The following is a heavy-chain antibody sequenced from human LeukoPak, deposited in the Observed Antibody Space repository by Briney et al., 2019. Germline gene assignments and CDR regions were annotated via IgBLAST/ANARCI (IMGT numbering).Heavy chain of an antibody. D-gene: IGHD6-13*01. Sequence: ASVKVSCKASGGTFSSYAISWVRQAPGQGLEWMGGIIPIFGTANYAQKFQGRVTITADKSTSTAYMELSSLRSEDTAVYYCASPHLGGSSSWADAFDIWGQGTMVTVSS. CDR2: IIPIFGTA. CDR1: GGTFSSYA. J-gene: IGHJ3*02. CDR3: ASPHLGGSSSWADAFDI. V-gene: IGHV1-69*06.